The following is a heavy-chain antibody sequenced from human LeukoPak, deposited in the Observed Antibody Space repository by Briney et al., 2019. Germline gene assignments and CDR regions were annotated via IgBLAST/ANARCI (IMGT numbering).Heavy chain of an antibody. CDR1: GGSFSGYC. CDR2: INHSGST. CDR3: ARGRIAARLRTFDY. Sequence: SETLSLTCAVYGGSFSGYCWSWIRQPPGKGLEWIGEINHSGSTNYNPSLKSRVTISVDTSKNQFSLKLSSVTAADTAVYYCARGRIAARLRTFDYWGQGTLVTVSS. D-gene: IGHD6-6*01. V-gene: IGHV4-34*01. J-gene: IGHJ4*02.